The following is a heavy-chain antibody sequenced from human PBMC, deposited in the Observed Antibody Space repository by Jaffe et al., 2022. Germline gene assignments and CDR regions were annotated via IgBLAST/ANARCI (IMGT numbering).Heavy chain of an antibody. J-gene: IGHJ4*02. CDR3: ARGGDYYGGNSGDY. Sequence: QVQLQESGPGLVKPSQTLSLTCTVSGGSISSGSYYWSWIRQPAGKGLEWIGRIYTSGSTNYNPSLKSRVTISVDTSKNQFSLKLSSVTAADTAVYYCARGGDYYGGNSGDYWGQGTLVTVSS. D-gene: IGHD2-21*02. CDR1: GGSISSGSYY. V-gene: IGHV4-61*02. CDR2: IYTSGST.